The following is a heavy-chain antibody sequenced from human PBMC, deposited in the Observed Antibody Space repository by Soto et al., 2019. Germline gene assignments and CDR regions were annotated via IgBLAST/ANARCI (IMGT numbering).Heavy chain of an antibody. CDR1: GFTFRNYG. CDR3: ARDSVWTFDY. J-gene: IGHJ4*02. Sequence: QVQLVESGGGVVQPGTSLRLSCAASGFTFRNYGMHWVRQAPGKGLEWVAIIRYDENNKYYADSVKGRFTISRDNSKNTLYLQMNSLRAEDPAVYYCARDSVWTFDYWGQGTLVTVSS. V-gene: IGHV3-33*01. CDR2: IRYDENNK. D-gene: IGHD2-21*01.